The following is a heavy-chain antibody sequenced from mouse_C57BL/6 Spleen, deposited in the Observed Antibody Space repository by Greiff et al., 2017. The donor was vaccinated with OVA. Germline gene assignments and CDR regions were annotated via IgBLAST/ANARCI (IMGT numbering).Heavy chain of an antibody. D-gene: IGHD3-1*01. J-gene: IGHJ2*01. CDR1: GYTFTDYE. V-gene: IGHV1-15*01. CDR2: IDPETGGT. CDR3: TRTSRRDYFDY. Sequence: VQLQQSGAELVRPGASVTLSCKASGYTFTDYEMHWVKQTPVHGLEWIGAIDPETGGTAYNQKFKGKAILTADKSSSTAYMELRSLTSEDSAVYYCTRTSRRDYFDYWGQGTTLTVSS.